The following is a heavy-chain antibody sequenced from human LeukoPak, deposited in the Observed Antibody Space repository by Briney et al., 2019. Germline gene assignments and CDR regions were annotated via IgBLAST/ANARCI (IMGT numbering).Heavy chain of an antibody. Sequence: GESLKTSCKGSGYSFTSYWIGWVRQMPGKGLEWMGIIYPGDSDTRYSPSFQGQVTISADKSISTAYLQWSSLKASDTAMYYCARSLYRYSSGWYYFDYWGQGTLVTVSS. CDR1: GYSFTSYW. CDR2: IYPGDSDT. J-gene: IGHJ4*02. D-gene: IGHD6-19*01. CDR3: ARSLYRYSSGWYYFDY. V-gene: IGHV5-51*01.